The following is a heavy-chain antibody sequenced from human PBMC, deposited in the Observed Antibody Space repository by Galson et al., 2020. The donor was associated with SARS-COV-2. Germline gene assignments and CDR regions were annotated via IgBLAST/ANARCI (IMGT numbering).Heavy chain of an antibody. Sequence: LQASETLSLTCAVSGGSFSDYYWSWVRQSPGRGLEWIGEITHSGSTSYNPSLNSRLTISVDTSKNQFSLKMRSVTAADTAVYYCTRGTRAMTMIVVVMTAVSCYVDHWSQGTLVTVAS. CDR3: TRGTRAMTMIVVVMTAVSCYVDH. V-gene: IGHV4-34*01. D-gene: IGHD3-22*01. J-gene: IGHJ4*03. CDR2: ITHSGST. CDR1: GGSFSDYY.